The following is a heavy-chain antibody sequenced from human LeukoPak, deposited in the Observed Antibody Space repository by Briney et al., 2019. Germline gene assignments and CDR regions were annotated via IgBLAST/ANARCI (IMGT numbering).Heavy chain of an antibody. J-gene: IGHJ6*02. CDR1: GGSISSDY. Sequence: PAETLSLTYTVSGGSISSDYWNWIRQSPGRGLEWIGYIHYSGSTNYNPSLKSRVTVSVDTSKNQFSLKLSSVTAADTAVYYCARGHYYYGMDVWGQGTTVTVSS. V-gene: IGHV4-59*01. CDR2: IHYSGST. CDR3: ARGHYYYGMDV.